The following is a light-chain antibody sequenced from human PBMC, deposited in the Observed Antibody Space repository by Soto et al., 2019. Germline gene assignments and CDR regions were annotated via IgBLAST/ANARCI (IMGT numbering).Light chain of an antibody. CDR1: QGIALS. CDR3: QEHYGAPPVA. Sequence: DIQMTQSPSSLSASVGDRVTITCRASQGIALSLAWYQQKPGKVPKLLIYSSSTLQSGVPSRFSGSGSGTAFTLTITSLQPEDVATYYCQEHYGAPPVAFGPGTRVDV. CDR2: SSS. V-gene: IGKV1-27*01. J-gene: IGKJ3*01.